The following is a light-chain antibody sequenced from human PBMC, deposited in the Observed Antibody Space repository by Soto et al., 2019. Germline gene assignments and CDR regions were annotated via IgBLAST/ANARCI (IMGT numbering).Light chain of an antibody. V-gene: IGKV3-15*01. J-gene: IGKJ4*01. CDR2: DAS. CDR1: QNVASN. Sequence: EIVMTQSPATLSVSPGERATLSCRTSQNVASNLAWYQQEPGQPPRLLIYDASTRATGIPARFGGSGSGTEFILTIASLQSEDFAVYYCQQYNNWPPLTFGGGTKLEIK. CDR3: QQYNNWPPLT.